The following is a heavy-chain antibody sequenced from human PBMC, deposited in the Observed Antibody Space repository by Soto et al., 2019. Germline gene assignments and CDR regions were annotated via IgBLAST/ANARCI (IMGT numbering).Heavy chain of an antibody. J-gene: IGHJ5*02. V-gene: IGHV4-61*01. CDR3: ARGCGEWWYPWFDP. Sequence: SETLSLTCTVSGGSVSSGSYYWSWIRQPPGKGLEWIGYIYYSGSTNYNPSLKSRVTISVDTSKNQFSLKLSSVTAADTAVYYCARGCGEWWYPWFDPWGQGTLVTVSS. D-gene: IGHD2-15*01. CDR1: GGSVSSGSYY. CDR2: IYYSGST.